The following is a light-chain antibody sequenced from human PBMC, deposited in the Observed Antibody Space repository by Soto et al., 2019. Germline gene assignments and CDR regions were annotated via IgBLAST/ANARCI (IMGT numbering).Light chain of an antibody. Sequence: QSVLTQPPSASETPGQRVTISCSGSTSNIAGNSVNWYQQLPGAAPRIIIYNVNRRPSGVPDRFSGSKSGTSASLAISGLQSEEEADYLCGAWAHRLNAHVIGTGTQXPV. CDR2: NVN. CDR3: GAWAHRLNAHV. CDR1: TSNIAGNS. J-gene: IGLJ1*01. V-gene: IGLV1-44*01.